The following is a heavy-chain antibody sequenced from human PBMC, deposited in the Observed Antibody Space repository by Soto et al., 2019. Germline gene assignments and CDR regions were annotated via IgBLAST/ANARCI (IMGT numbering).Heavy chain of an antibody. V-gene: IGHV5-51*01. J-gene: IGHJ4*02. CDR3: ARRFSSSSESDY. D-gene: IGHD6-6*01. Sequence: RQMPGGGLEWMGIIYPLDSETRYSPSFQGQVTLSADRSINTAYLQWTSLQASDTGMYFCARRFSSSSESDYWGQGTLVTVSS. CDR2: IYPLDSET.